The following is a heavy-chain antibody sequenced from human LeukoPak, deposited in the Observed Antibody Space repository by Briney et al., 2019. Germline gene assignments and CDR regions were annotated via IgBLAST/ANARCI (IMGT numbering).Heavy chain of an antibody. Sequence: SVKVSCKASGFTFTSSAVQWVRQARGQRLEWIGWIVVGSGNTNYAQKFQERVTITRDMSTSTAYMELSSLRSEDTAVYYCAAVFVDTAMVGAFDIWGQGTMVTVSS. CDR2: IVVGSGNT. J-gene: IGHJ3*02. V-gene: IGHV1-58*01. D-gene: IGHD5-18*01. CDR3: AAVFVDTAMVGAFDI. CDR1: GFTFTSSA.